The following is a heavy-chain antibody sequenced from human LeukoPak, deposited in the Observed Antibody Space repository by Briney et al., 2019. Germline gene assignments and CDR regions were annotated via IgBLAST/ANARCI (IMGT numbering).Heavy chain of an antibody. Sequence: RGSLRLSCAASGFTFSSYAMHWVRQAPGKGLEWVAVISYDGSNKYYADSVKGRFTISRDNSKNTLYLQMNSLRAEDMAVYYCARDGVEMATIFDYWGQGTLVTVSS. CDR3: ARDGVEMATIFDY. CDR2: ISYDGSNK. J-gene: IGHJ4*02. V-gene: IGHV3-30*04. D-gene: IGHD5-24*01. CDR1: GFTFSSYA.